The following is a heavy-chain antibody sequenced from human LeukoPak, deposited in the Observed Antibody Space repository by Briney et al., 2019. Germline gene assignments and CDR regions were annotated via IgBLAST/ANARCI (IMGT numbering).Heavy chain of an antibody. Sequence: GGSLRLSCAASGLTFSSYSMNWVRQAPGKGLEWVSSISSSSSYIYYADSVKGRFTISRDNAKNSLYLQMNSLRAEDTAVYYCASRTVTTSYYYYYYMDVWGKGTTVTVSS. J-gene: IGHJ6*03. CDR3: ASRTVTTSYYYYYYMDV. CDR2: ISSSSSYI. CDR1: GLTFSSYS. V-gene: IGHV3-21*01. D-gene: IGHD4-17*01.